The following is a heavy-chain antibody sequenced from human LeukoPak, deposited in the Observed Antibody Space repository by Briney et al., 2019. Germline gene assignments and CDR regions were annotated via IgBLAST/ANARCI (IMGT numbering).Heavy chain of an antibody. J-gene: IGHJ4*02. Sequence: SGESLKISCKGSGYSFTSYWIGWVRQMPRKGLEWMGIIYPGDSDTRYSPSFQGQVTISADKSISTAYLQWSSLKAPDTAMYYCARLGTGTSLGYCSGGSCYSESILGDYWGQGTLVTVSS. CDR1: GYSFTSYW. CDR3: ARLGTGTSLGYCSGGSCYSESILGDY. V-gene: IGHV5-51*01. D-gene: IGHD2-15*01. CDR2: IYPGDSDT.